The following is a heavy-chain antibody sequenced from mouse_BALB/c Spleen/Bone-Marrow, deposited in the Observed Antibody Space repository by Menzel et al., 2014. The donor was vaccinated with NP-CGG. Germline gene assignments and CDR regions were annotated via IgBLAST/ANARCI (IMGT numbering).Heavy chain of an antibody. D-gene: IGHD2-4*01. CDR3: ARHGITRLLDY. V-gene: IGHV5-9-1*01. J-gene: IGHJ2*01. Sequence: DVMLVESGGGLVKPGGSLKLSCAASGFTLSSNAMFWVRQTPGKRREWVATISSGGSYTYYPDGVKGRFTISRDYAKNTLYLQMSILRSEDTAMYYCARHGITRLLDYWGQGTTLTVSS. CDR1: GFTLSSNA. CDR2: ISSGGSYT.